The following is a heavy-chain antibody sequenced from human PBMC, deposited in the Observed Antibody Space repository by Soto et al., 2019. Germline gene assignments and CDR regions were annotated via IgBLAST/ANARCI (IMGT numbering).Heavy chain of an antibody. CDR3: ASLYDFWSGYYNDY. Sequence: GGSLRLSCAASGFTFSSYSMNWVRQAPGKGLEWVSSISSSSSYIYYADSVKGRFTISRDNAKNSLYLQMNSLRAEDTAVYYCASLYDFWSGYYNDYWGQGTLVTVSS. CDR2: ISSSSSYI. D-gene: IGHD3-3*01. J-gene: IGHJ4*02. CDR1: GFTFSSYS. V-gene: IGHV3-21*01.